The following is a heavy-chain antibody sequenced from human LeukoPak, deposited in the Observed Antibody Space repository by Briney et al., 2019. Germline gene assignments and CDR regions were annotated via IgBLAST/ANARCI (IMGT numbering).Heavy chain of an antibody. CDR3: AKSDCGTIGCKLLNY. CDR1: GFSFNNYA. J-gene: IGHJ4*02. D-gene: IGHD2-21*01. CDR2: INSGGDAT. V-gene: IGHV3-23*01. Sequence: GRSLRLSCAASGFSFNNYAMSWVRQAPGKGLEWVSAINSGGDATKYADSVKGRFTISRDNSKNTLSLQLDSLRAEDTALYYCAKSDCGTIGCKLLNYWGQGTLVTVSS.